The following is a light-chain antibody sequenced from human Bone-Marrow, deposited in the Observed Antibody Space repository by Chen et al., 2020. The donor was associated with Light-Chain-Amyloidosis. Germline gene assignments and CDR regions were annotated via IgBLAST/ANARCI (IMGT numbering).Light chain of an antibody. V-gene: IGLV2-14*01. J-gene: IGLJ1*01. CDR3: SSYTSSSLYV. CDR2: GVS. CDR1: SSDVGRYDY. Sequence: QSALTQPASVSGTPGQSITISCTGTSSDVGRYDYVSWYQQNPGKATKLMIYGVSNRPSGVSQRFSGSKSSSTVSLTISGLQSEDEADYSCSSYTSSSLYVFGTGTKVTVL.